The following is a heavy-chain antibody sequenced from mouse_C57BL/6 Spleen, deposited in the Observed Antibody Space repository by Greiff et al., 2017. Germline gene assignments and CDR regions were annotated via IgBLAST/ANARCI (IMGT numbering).Heavy chain of an antibody. CDR3: ARDPDAMDY. Sequence: EVQGVESGGGLVKPGGSLKLSCAASGFTFSSYAMSWVRQTPEKRLAWVATISDGGSYTYYPDNVKGRFTISRDNAKNNLYLQMSHLKSEDTAMYYCARDPDAMDYWGQGTSVTASS. J-gene: IGHJ4*01. CDR1: GFTFSSYA. V-gene: IGHV5-4*01. CDR2: ISDGGSYT.